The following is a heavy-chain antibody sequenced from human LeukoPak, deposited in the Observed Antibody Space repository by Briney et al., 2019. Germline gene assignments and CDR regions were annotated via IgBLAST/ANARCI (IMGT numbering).Heavy chain of an antibody. Sequence: SETLSLTCTVSGGSISSYYWSWIRQPPGKGLEWIGYIYYSGSTNYNPSLKSRVTISVETSKNQFSLKLSSVTAADTAVYYCARGWSDNWNDGSLYDYWGQGTLVTVSS. V-gene: IGHV4-59*01. CDR1: GGSISSYY. D-gene: IGHD1-20*01. J-gene: IGHJ4*02. CDR3: ARGWSDNWNDGSLYDY. CDR2: IYYSGST.